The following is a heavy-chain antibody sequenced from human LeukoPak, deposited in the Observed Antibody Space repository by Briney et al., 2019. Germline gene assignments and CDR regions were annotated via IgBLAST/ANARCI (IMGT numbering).Heavy chain of an antibody. J-gene: IGHJ6*02. CDR1: GFTFDDYA. CDR3: AKDRDSGHNWNGYYYYGMDV. V-gene: IGHV3-9*03. CDR2: ISWNSGSI. Sequence: PGRSLRLSCAASGFTFDDYAMHWVRQAPGKGLEWVSGISWNSGSIGYADSVKGRFTISRDKAKNSLYLQMNSLRAEDMALYYCAKDRDSGHNWNGYYYYGMDVWGQGTTVTVSS. D-gene: IGHD1-1*01.